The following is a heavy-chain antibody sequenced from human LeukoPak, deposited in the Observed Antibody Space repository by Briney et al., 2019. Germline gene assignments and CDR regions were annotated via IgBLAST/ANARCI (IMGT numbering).Heavy chain of an antibody. V-gene: IGHV4-4*07. J-gene: IGHJ6*04. CDR2: IYTSGST. D-gene: IGHD3-16*02. CDR3: ARALQYYDYVWGSYRYQDV. CDR1: GGSISSYY. Sequence: PSETLSLTCTVSGGSISSYYWSWLRQPAGTGLEGIGRIYTSGSTNYNPSLKSRVTMSVDTYKNQFSLKLSSVTAADTAVYHCARALQYYDYVWGSYRYQDVWGKGTTVTVSS.